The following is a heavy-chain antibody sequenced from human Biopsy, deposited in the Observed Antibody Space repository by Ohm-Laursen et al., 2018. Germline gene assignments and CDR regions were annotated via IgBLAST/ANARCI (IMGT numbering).Heavy chain of an antibody. J-gene: IGHJ3*02. CDR1: GYTFTAYG. CDR2: ISTYNDDT. Sequence: GVPVKVSCKPSGYTFTAYGISWVRQAPGKGLEWMGWISTYNDDTNIAQKFQGRVSMTTDTSTRTAYMELRSLRSGDTATYFCARDPGYDFWSGSDPFDIWGQGTLVTVS. V-gene: IGHV1-18*04. CDR3: ARDPGYDFWSGSDPFDI. D-gene: IGHD3-3*01.